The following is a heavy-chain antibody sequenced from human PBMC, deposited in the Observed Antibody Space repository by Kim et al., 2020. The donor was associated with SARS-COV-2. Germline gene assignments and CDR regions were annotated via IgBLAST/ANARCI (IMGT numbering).Heavy chain of an antibody. CDR1: GYTFTSYD. D-gene: IGHD3-9*01. CDR2: MNPNSGNT. CDR3: ASGGRYYDILTGYYFSHYGMDV. V-gene: IGHV1-8*01. J-gene: IGHJ6*02. Sequence: ASVKVSCKASGYTFTSYDINWVRQATGQGLEWMGWMNPNSGNTGYAQKFQGRVTMTRNTSISTAYMELSSLRSEDTAVYYCASGGRYYDILTGYYFSHYGMDVWVQGTTVTVSS.